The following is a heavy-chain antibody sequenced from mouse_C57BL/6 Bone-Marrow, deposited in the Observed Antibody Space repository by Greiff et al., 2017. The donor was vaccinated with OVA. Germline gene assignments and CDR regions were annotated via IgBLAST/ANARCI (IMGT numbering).Heavy chain of an antibody. CDR3: AVGAMDY. J-gene: IGHJ4*01. CDR1: GYTFTSYW. V-gene: IGHV1-69*01. CDR2: IDPSDSYT. Sequence: VQLQQPGAELVMPGASVKLSCKASGYTFTSYWMHWVKQRPGQGLEWIGEIDPSDSYTNYNQKFKGKSTLTVDKSSSTAYMQRSSLTSEDSAVYYCAVGAMDYWGQGTSVTVSS.